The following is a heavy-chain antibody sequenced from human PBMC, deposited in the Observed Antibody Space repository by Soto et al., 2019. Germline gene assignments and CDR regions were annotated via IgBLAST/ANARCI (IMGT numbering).Heavy chain of an antibody. CDR2: IYPGDSDT. D-gene: IGHD6-6*01. Sequence: PGESLKISCKGSGYSFTSYWIGWVRQMPGKGLEWMGIIYPGDSDTRYSPSFQGQVTISADKSISTAYLQWSSLKASDTAMYYCARRAIAARYYYGMDVWGQGTTVTVSS. CDR3: ARRAIAARYYYGMDV. V-gene: IGHV5-51*01. J-gene: IGHJ6*02. CDR1: GYSFTSYW.